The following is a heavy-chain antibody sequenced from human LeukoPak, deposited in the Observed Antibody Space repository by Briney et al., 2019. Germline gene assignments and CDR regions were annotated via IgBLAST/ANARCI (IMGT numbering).Heavy chain of an antibody. CDR1: GGSISSYY. J-gene: IGHJ5*02. D-gene: IGHD3-3*01. CDR2: IYYSGST. V-gene: IGHV4-59*01. Sequence: SETLSLTCTVSGGSISSYYWSWIRQPPGKGLEWIGYIYYSGSTNYNPSLKSRVTISVDTFKNQFSLKLSSVTAADTAVYYCASSALFGVVTWGQGTLVTVSS. CDR3: ASSALFGVVT.